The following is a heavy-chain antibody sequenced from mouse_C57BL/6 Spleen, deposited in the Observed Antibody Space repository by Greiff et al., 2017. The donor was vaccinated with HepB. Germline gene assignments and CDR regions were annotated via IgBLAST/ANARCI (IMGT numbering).Heavy chain of an antibody. J-gene: IGHJ4*01. CDR1: GYTFTSYW. CDR2: IDPSDSYT. V-gene: IGHV1-50*01. Sequence: QVQLQQPGAELVKPGASVKLSCKASGYTFTSYWMQWVKQRPGQGLEWIGEIDPSDSYTNYNQKFKGKATLTVDTSSSTAYMQLSSLTSEDSAVYYCARGGMVTTGAMDHWGQGTSVTVSS. D-gene: IGHD2-2*01. CDR3: ARGGMVTTGAMDH.